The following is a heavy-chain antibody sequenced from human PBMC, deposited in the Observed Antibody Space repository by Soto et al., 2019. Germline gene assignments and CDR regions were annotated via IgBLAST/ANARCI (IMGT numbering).Heavy chain of an antibody. CDR3: AKDVFSGSYYYFDF. V-gene: IGHV3-23*01. D-gene: IGHD1-26*01. CDR2: ISGSGGST. Sequence: PGGSLRLSCAASGFTFSSYAMSWVRQAPGKGLEWVSAISGSGGSTFYADSVKGRFTISRDNPKNTLYLQMSSLRAEDTAVYYCAKDVFSGSYYYFDFWGLGTLVTVSS. J-gene: IGHJ4*02. CDR1: GFTFSSYA.